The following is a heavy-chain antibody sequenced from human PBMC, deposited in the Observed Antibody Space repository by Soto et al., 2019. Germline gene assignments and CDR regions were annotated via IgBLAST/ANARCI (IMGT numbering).Heavy chain of an antibody. Sequence: QVQLVQSGAEVKKPGASVKVSCKASGGTFSSYTISWVRQAPGQGLEWMGRIIPNIGIANYAQKFQGRVTITADKSTSTAYMELSSLRSEDTAVYYCARDHVDHWFDPWGQGTLVTVSS. CDR3: ARDHVDHWFDP. CDR2: IIPNIGIA. CDR1: GGTFSSYT. J-gene: IGHJ5*02. V-gene: IGHV1-69*04.